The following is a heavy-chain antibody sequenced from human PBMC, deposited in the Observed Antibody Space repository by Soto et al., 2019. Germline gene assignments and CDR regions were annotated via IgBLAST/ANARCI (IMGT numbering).Heavy chain of an antibody. V-gene: IGHV1-2*04. CDR1: GYTFTGYY. CDR3: ARAYVDTAMVTYDAFDI. J-gene: IGHJ3*02. CDR2: INPNSGGT. Sequence: ASVKVSCKASGYTFTGYYMHWVRQAPGQGLEWMGWINPNSGGTNYAQKFQGWVTMTRDTSISTAYMELSRLRSDDTAVYYCARAYVDTAMVTYDAFDIWGQGTMVTVSS. D-gene: IGHD5-18*01.